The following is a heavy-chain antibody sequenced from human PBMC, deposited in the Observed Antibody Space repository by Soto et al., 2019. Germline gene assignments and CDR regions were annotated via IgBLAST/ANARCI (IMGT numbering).Heavy chain of an antibody. J-gene: IGHJ6*02. CDR3: AREKSGSYGMDV. CDR1: GGSISSYY. D-gene: IGHD3-10*01. CDR2: IYYSGST. V-gene: IGHV4-59*01. Sequence: SETLSLTCTVSGGSISSYYWSWIRQPPGKGLEWIGYIYYSGSTNYNPSLKSRVTISVDTSKNQFSLKLSSVTAADTAVYYCAREKSGSYGMDVWGQGTTVTVSS.